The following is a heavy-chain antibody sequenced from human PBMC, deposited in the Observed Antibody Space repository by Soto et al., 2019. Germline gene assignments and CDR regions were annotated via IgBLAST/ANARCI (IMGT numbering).Heavy chain of an antibody. D-gene: IGHD6-6*01. J-gene: IGHJ5*02. V-gene: IGHV4-31*11. CDR2: IYSSGST. CDR3: AREDAARIERWFDA. CDR1: GGSIISASYS. Sequence: LSLTCAVSGGSIISASYSWNWIRQSPGRGLEWIGHIYSSGSTYCNPSLKSRVSISVDTSNDQFSLKLTSVTAADTAVYFCAREDAARIERWFDAWGQGILVTVSS.